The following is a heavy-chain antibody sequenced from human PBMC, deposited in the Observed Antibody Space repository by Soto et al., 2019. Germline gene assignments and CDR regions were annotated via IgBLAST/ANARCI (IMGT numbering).Heavy chain of an antibody. CDR2: ITTGGETT. J-gene: IGHJ5*01. Sequence: GGSLRLSCAASGFIFTDYSMAWIRQAPGKGLEWISYITTGGETTLYAASVEGRFTISRDNAKKALFLQMNSLRADDTAVYFCARDPQRRDGYNLDSWGQGTLVTVSS. V-gene: IGHV3-11*01. CDR1: GFIFTDYS. D-gene: IGHD5-12*01. CDR3: ARDPQRRDGYNLDS.